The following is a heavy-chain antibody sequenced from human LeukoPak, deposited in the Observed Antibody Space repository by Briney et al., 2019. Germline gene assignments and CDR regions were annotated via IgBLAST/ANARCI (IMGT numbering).Heavy chain of an antibody. Sequence: ASVKVSRKASGYTFTSYDIDWVRQATGQGLEWMGWINPNSGGTNYAQKFQGRVTMTRDTSISTAYMELSRLRSDDTAVYYCARGPGIWLPPSYYFDYWGQGTLVTVSS. J-gene: IGHJ4*02. D-gene: IGHD5-12*01. V-gene: IGHV1-2*02. CDR2: INPNSGGT. CDR1: GYTFTSYD. CDR3: ARGPGIWLPPSYYFDY.